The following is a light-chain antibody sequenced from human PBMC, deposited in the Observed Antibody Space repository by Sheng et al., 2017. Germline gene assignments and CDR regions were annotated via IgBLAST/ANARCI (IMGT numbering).Light chain of an antibody. CDR2: GAS. CDR1: QTVSSSY. J-gene: IGKJ2*03. V-gene: IGKV3-20*01. Sequence: EIVLTQSPVTLSLSPGERATLSCRASQTVSSSYLAWYQQKSGQAPRLLIYGASSRATGIPDRFSGSGSGTDFTLIISRLEPEDFAIYFCQQYGSSHPYSFGQGTKLEIK. CDR3: QQYGSSHPYS.